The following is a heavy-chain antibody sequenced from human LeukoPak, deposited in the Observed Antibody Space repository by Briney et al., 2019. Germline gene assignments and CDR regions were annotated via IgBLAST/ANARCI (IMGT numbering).Heavy chain of an antibody. J-gene: IGHJ4*02. V-gene: IGHV4-59*01. CDR2: IYYTGSN. CDR3: ARSYYDSSGYRYYDY. D-gene: IGHD3-22*01. Sequence: SETLSLICSVSGGSISGFYWSWIRQPPGKGLEWIGHIYYTGSNYNRPSLKTRVTMSLDTSKNLLFLNLSSLTAADTAVYYCARSYYDSSGYRYYDYWGQGTLVTVSS. CDR1: GGSISGFY.